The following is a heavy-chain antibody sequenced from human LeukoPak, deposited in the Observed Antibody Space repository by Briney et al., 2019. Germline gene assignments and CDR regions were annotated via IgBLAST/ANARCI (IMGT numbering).Heavy chain of an antibody. CDR1: GFTFSSYG. V-gene: IGHV3-33*01. CDR2: IWYDGSNK. CDR3: ARDRITMVRGVLYYYYGMDV. J-gene: IGHJ6*02. Sequence: GGSLRLSCAASGFTFSSYGMHWVRQAPGKGLEWVAVIWYDGSNKYYADSVKGRFTISRDNSKNTLYLQMNSLRAEDTAVYYCARDRITMVRGVLYYYYGMDVWGQGTTVTVSS. D-gene: IGHD3-10*01.